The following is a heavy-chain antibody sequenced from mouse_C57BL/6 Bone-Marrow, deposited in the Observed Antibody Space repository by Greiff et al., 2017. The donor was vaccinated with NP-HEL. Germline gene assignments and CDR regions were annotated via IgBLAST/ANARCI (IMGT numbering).Heavy chain of an antibody. CDR2: IWSGGST. Sequence: VKLVESGPGLVQPSQSLSITCTVSGFSLTSYGVHWVRQSPGKGLEWLGVIWSGGSTDYNAAFISRLSISKDNSKSQVFFKMNSLQADDTAIYYCARNEDTRTDDFDYWGQGTTLTVSS. V-gene: IGHV2-2*01. D-gene: IGHD2-12*01. J-gene: IGHJ2*01. CDR1: GFSLTSYG. CDR3: ARNEDTRTDDFDY.